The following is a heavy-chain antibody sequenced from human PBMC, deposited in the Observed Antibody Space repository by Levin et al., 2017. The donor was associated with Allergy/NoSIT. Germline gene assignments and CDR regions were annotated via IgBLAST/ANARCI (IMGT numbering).Heavy chain of an antibody. V-gene: IGHV3-23*01. Sequence: GGSLRLSCAASGFTFSSYAMSWVRQAPGKGLEWVSAISGSGGSTYYADSVKGRFTISRDNSKNTLYLQMNSLRAEDTAVYYCAKDEIVVITYYNYGMDGWGQGTTVTVSS. CDR2: ISGSGGST. CDR3: AKDEIVVITYYNYGMDG. CDR1: GFTFSSYA. D-gene: IGHD3-22*01. J-gene: IGHJ6*02.